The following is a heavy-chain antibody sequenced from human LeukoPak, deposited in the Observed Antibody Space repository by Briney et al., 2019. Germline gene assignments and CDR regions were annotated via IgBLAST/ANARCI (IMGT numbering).Heavy chain of an antibody. J-gene: IGHJ5*02. D-gene: IGHD3-16*01. CDR1: GVSISNHY. V-gene: IGHV4-59*11. CDR2: VDYSGST. CDR3: AKHLTNAYYDMIWFDP. Sequence: SETLSLTCTVSGVSISNHYWSWIRQAPGKGLEWIGYVDYSGSTNYNPSVKSRVTISVDTSNNQFSLRLSSVTAADTAVYYCAKHLTNAYYDMIWFDPWGQGTLVTVTS.